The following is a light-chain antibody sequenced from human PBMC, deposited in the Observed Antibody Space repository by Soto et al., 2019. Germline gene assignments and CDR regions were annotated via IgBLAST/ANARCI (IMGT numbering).Light chain of an antibody. CDR3: SSYTTVSSHVL. Sequence: QSALTQPASVSGSPGQSVTISCTGTTSDIGDYDYVSWYQQYPDKAPKLVIFDVSDRPSGLFTRFSGSKSGNTASLTISGLQAEDEADYYCSSYTTVSSHVLFGGGTQLTVL. V-gene: IGLV2-14*03. J-gene: IGLJ3*02. CDR1: TSDIGDYDY. CDR2: DVS.